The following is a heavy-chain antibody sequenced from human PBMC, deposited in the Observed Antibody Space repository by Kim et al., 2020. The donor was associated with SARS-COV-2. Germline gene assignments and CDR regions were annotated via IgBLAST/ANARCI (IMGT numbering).Heavy chain of an antibody. V-gene: IGHV3-7*01. D-gene: IGHD6-19*01. CDR3: ARDSSSGWPDYYFDY. CDR2: IKQDGSEK. J-gene: IGHJ4*02. CDR1: GFTFSSYW. Sequence: GGSLRLSCAASGFTFSSYWMSWVRQAPGKGLEWVANIKQDGSEKYYVDSVKGRFTISRDNAKNSLYLQMNSLRAEDTAVYYCARDSSSGWPDYYFDYWGQGTLVTVSS.